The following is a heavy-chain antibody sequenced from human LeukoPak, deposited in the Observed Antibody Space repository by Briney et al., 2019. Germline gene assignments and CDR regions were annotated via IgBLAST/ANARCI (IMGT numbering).Heavy chain of an antibody. CDR3: AREGGPAATVARKCYYYYGMDV. D-gene: IGHD2-15*01. CDR1: GFTFSSYG. V-gene: IGHV3-33*01. Sequence: GGSLRLSCAASGFTFSSYGMHWVRQAPGKGLEWVAVIWYDGSNKYYADSVKGRFTISRDNSKNTLYLQMNSLRAEDTAVYYCAREGGPAATVARKCYYYYGMDVWGQGTTVTVSS. CDR2: IWYDGSNK. J-gene: IGHJ6*02.